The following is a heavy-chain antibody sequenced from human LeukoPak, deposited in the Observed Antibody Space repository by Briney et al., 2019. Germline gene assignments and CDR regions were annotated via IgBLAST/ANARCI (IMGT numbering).Heavy chain of an antibody. D-gene: IGHD6-19*01. CDR2: ISAHNGNT. CDR1: GYTFTSYG. Sequence: GASVKVSCKASGYTFTSYGISWVRQAPGQGLEWMGWISAHNGNTNYAQKLQGRVTMTTDTSTSTAYMELRSLRSDDTAMYYCARVRAVAHYYYYMDVWGKGTTVTVSS. CDR3: ARVRAVAHYYYYMDV. V-gene: IGHV1-18*01. J-gene: IGHJ6*03.